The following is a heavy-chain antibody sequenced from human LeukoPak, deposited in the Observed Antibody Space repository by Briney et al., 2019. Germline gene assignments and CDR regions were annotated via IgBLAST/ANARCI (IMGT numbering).Heavy chain of an antibody. J-gene: IGHJ6*03. Sequence: KPGGSLRLSCAASGFTFSSYGMHWVRQAPGKGLEWVSSLSSSSSYIYYADSVKGRFTISRDNAKNSLYLQMHSLRAEDTAVYYCASTAGGVTTLQGDYYYYMDVWGKGTTVTVSS. CDR2: LSSSSSYI. V-gene: IGHV3-21*01. CDR3: ASTAGGVTTLQGDYYYYMDV. CDR1: GFTFSSYG. D-gene: IGHD4-17*01.